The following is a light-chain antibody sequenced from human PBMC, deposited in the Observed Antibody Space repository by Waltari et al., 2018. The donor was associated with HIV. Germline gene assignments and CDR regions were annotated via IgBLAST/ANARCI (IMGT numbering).Light chain of an antibody. Sequence: QSALPQPASVSGSPGQSLPISCTGTSGAVGGYNYVSWYQQPPGKAPKLMIYEVSNRPSGVSNRFSGSKSGNTASLTISGLQAEDEADYYCSSYTSSSTLVFGGGTKLTVL. J-gene: IGLJ3*02. CDR1: SGAVGGYNY. CDR3: SSYTSSSTLV. V-gene: IGLV2-14*01. CDR2: EVS.